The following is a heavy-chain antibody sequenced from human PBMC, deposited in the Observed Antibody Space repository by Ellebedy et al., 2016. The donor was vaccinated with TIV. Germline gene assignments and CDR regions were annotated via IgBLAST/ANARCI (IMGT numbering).Heavy chain of an antibody. V-gene: IGHV3-7*01. CDR3: ARRGRYGDYAVQINNWFDP. CDR2: IYHGGSQQ. J-gene: IGHJ5*02. D-gene: IGHD4-17*01. Sequence: PGGSLRLSCAASGFSFRSYWMSWVRQAPGKGLEWVANIYHGGSQQYYVDSVKGRFTISRDNAKNLLYLQMDSLRAEDTAVYYCARRGRYGDYAVQINNWFDPWGRGTLVTVSS. CDR1: GFSFRSYW.